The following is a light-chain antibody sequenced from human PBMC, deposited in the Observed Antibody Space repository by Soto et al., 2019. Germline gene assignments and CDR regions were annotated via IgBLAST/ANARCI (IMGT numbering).Light chain of an antibody. Sequence: DIVLTQSPDTSSVSPAERATLFSRASQSVSSNLAWYQQKPGQAPRLLIYGASTRATGIPARFSGSGSGTEFTLTISSLQSEDFAVYYCQQYNNWPPWTFGQGTKVDIK. J-gene: IGKJ1*01. V-gene: IGKV3-15*01. CDR1: QSVSSN. CDR3: QQYNNWPPWT. CDR2: GAS.